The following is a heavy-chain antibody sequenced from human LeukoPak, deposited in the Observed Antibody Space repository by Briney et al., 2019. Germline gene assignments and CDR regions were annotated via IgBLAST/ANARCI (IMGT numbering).Heavy chain of an antibody. J-gene: IGHJ4*02. Sequence: GGSLRLSCAASGFSVSRNDMSWVRQAPGKGLEWVSVIYSGGSTYYADSVKGRFTISRDNSKNTLYLQMNSLRAEDTAVYYCAYDSSGYYPSFDAWGQGTLVTVSS. CDR1: GFSVSRND. CDR2: IYSGGST. CDR3: AYDSSGYYPSFDA. V-gene: IGHV3-53*01. D-gene: IGHD3-22*01.